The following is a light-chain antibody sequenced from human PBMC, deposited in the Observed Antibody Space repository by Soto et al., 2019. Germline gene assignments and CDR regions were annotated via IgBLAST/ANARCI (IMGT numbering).Light chain of an antibody. Sequence: DIQMTQSPSSVSASLADRVTITCRASHNIDNWLAWYQQKPGKVPKLLIYATSNLQSGVPSRFTGSGSGTDFTLTISSLQPEDFATYYCHQANSFPYTFGQGTKLEI. CDR3: HQANSFPYT. V-gene: IGKV1-12*01. CDR2: ATS. J-gene: IGKJ2*01. CDR1: HNIDNW.